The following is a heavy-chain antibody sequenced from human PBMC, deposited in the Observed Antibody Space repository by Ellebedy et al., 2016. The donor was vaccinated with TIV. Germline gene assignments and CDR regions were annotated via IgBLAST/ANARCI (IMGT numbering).Heavy chain of an antibody. V-gene: IGHV1-18*01. J-gene: IGHJ5*02. Sequence: AASVKVSCKASGYTFTSYGISWVRQAPGQGLEWMGWISAYNGNTNYAQKLQGRVTMTTDTSTSTAYMELRSLRSDDTAVYYCARGGSGIAVAGTRNWFDPWGQGTLVTVSS. D-gene: IGHD6-19*01. CDR2: ISAYNGNT. CDR3: ARGGSGIAVAGTRNWFDP. CDR1: GYTFTSYG.